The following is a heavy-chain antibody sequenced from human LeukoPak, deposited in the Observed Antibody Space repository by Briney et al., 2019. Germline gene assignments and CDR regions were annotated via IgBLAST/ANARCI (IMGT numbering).Heavy chain of an antibody. Sequence: SETLSLTCAVYTGSFSGYYWSWIRHPPGKGLEWIWEINHSGSTNYNPSLKSRVTISVDTSKNQFSLKLSSVTAADTAVYYCARGGIQLWLGTRYYFDYWGQGTLVTVSS. D-gene: IGHD5-18*01. J-gene: IGHJ4*02. V-gene: IGHV4-34*01. CDR1: TGSFSGYY. CDR2: INHSGST. CDR3: ARGGIQLWLGTRYYFDY.